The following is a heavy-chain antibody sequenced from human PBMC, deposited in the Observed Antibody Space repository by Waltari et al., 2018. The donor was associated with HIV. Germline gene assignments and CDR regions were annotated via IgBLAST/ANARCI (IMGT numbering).Heavy chain of an antibody. CDR3: ARVKTGYSSSWPINRWFDP. CDR2: INPNSGGT. Sequence: QVQLVQSGAEVKKPGASVTVSCKASGYPFTGYYMHWVRQAPGQGLEWMGWINPNSGGTNYAQKFQGRVTMTRDTSISTAYMELSRLRSDDTAVYYCARVKTGYSSSWPINRWFDPWGQGTLVTVSS. J-gene: IGHJ5*02. V-gene: IGHV1-2*02. D-gene: IGHD6-13*01. CDR1: GYPFTGYY.